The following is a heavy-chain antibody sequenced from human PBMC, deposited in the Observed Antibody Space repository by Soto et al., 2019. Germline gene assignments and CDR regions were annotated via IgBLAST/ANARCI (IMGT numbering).Heavy chain of an antibody. J-gene: IGHJ4*02. CDR2: INHSGST. Sequence: PSETLCLTWAVYGGSFSGDYWSWIRQPPGKGLEWIGEINHSGSTNYNPSLKSRVTISVDTSKNQFSLKLSSVTAADTAVYYCARGVTSSSSFDYWGQGTLVTVSS. V-gene: IGHV4-34*01. CDR1: GGSFSGDY. CDR3: ARGVTSSSSFDY. D-gene: IGHD6-6*01.